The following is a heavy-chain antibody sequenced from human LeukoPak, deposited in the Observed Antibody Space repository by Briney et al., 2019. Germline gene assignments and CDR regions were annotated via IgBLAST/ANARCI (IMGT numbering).Heavy chain of an antibody. CDR2: ISGYNGNT. Sequence: ASVKVSCKAAGYTLTSYGISWVRQAPGKGPEWMGWISGYNGNTRYTQKFQGRVTMTTDTSTSTAYMELRSLRSDDTAVYYCARDWGKGEYYFDYWGQGTLVTVSS. CDR3: ARDWGKGEYYFDY. D-gene: IGHD3-16*01. V-gene: IGHV1-18*01. CDR1: GYTLTSYG. J-gene: IGHJ4*02.